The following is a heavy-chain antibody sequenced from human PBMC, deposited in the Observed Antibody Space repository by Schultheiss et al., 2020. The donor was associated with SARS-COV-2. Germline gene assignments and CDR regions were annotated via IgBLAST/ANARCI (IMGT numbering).Heavy chain of an antibody. CDR3: ARDQAGSLDY. CDR1: GFTFSSYS. Sequence: GGSLRLSCAASGFTFSSYSMNWVRQAPGKGLEWVSSISSSSSYIDYADSVKGRFTISRDNAKNSLYLQMNSLRAEDTAVYYCARDQAGSLDYWGQGTLVTVAS. CDR2: ISSSSSYI. J-gene: IGHJ4*02. V-gene: IGHV3-21*01. D-gene: IGHD3-10*01.